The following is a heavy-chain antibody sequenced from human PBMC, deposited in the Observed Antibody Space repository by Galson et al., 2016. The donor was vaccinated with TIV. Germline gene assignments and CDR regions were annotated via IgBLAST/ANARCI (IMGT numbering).Heavy chain of an antibody. CDR1: GFTFSTYA. J-gene: IGHJ3*01. CDR3: AKRKNYGGDAFDL. D-gene: IGHD4-23*01. V-gene: IGHV3-23*01. CDR2: IVGTGGIT. Sequence: LRLSCAASGFTFSTYAMTWVRQAPGKGLEWVSGIVGTGGITYYADSVKGRITISRDNSKNTLYLQMNSLRAEDTAVYYCAKRKNYGGDAFDLWGQGTLVTVSS.